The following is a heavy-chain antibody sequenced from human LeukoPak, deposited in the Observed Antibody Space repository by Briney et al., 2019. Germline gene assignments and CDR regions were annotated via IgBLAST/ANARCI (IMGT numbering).Heavy chain of an antibody. CDR2: ISGSGGST. CDR3: AKDTSSYGSGSNSDY. J-gene: IGHJ4*02. V-gene: IGHV3-23*01. CDR1: GFTFSSYA. Sequence: GGSLRLSCAASGFTFSSYAMSWVRQAPGKGLEWVSAISGSGGSTYYADSVKGRFTISRDNSKNTLYLQMNSLRAEDTAVYYCAKDTSSYGSGSNSDYWGQGTLVTVSS. D-gene: IGHD3-10*01.